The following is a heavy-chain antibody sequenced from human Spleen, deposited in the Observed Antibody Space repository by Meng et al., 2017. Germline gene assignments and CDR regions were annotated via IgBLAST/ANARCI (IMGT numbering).Heavy chain of an antibody. CDR2: INHSGST. V-gene: IGHV4-34*01. D-gene: IGHD4-11*01. CDR3: ARGPTTMAHDFDY. CDR1: GGSFSGYY. Sequence: QVQLQQWGVGLFKPSGTLSLTCVVSGGSFSGYYGSWIRQPPGKGLEWIGEINHSGSTNYNPSLESRAAISVDTSQNNLSLKLSSVTAADSAVYYCARGPTTMAHDFDYWGQGTLVTVSS. J-gene: IGHJ4*02.